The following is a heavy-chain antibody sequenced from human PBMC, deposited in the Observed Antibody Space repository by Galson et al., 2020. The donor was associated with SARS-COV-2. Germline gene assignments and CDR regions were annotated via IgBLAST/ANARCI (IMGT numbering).Heavy chain of an antibody. J-gene: IGHJ4*02. V-gene: IGHV4-39*01. CDR3: ARHGGGDGYRY. CDR1: GGSISSSYYY. CDR2: IYFSGST. D-gene: IGHD2-21*01. Sequence: SETLSLTCSVSGGSISSSYYYWGWVRQPPEKGLEWIGSIYFSGSTYYNPSLRSRVTISVDTSKNHFSLKLSSVTAADTAVYFCARHGGGDGYRYWGQGTLVTVSS.